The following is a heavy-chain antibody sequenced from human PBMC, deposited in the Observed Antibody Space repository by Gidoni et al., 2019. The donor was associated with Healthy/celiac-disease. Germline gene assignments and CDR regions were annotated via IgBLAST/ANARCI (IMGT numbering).Heavy chain of an antibody. J-gene: IGHJ3*02. CDR1: GYSFTSYW. CDR2: IDPSDSYT. V-gene: IGHV5-10-1*03. D-gene: IGHD3-3*01. CDR3: ARRDDFWSGKGAFDI. Sequence: EVQLVQSGAEVKKPGESLRISWKGSGYSFTSYWISWVRQMPGKGLEWMGRIDPSDSYTNYSPSFQGHVTISADKSISTAYLQWSSLKASDTAMYYCARRDDFWSGKGAFDIWGQGTMVTVSS.